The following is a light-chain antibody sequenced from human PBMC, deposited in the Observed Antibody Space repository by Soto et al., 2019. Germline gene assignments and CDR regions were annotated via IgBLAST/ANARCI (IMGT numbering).Light chain of an antibody. CDR1: QGISSY. J-gene: IGKJ5*01. CDR2: AAS. CDR3: QQLKSYPIT. Sequence: IQVTQSPSSRSASVGGKVTITCWASQGISSYLAWYQQKPGKAPKLLIYAASTLQSGVPSRFSGSASGTKFTLTISSLQPEDFATYYCQQLKSYPITFGQGTRLEIK. V-gene: IGKV1-9*01.